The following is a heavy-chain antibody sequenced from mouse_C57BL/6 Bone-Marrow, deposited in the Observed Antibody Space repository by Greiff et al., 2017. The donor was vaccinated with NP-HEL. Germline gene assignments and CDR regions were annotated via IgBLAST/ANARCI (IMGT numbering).Heavy chain of an antibody. CDR1: GFTFSSYA. V-gene: IGHV5-4*01. CDR3: ARDDYSAWFAY. J-gene: IGHJ3*01. CDR2: ISDGGSYT. Sequence: EVQVVESGGGLVKPGGSLKLSCAASGFTFSSYAMSWVRPTPEKRLEWVATISDGGSYTYYPDNVKGRFTISRDNAKNNLYLQMSHLKSEDTAMYYCARDDYSAWFAYWGQGTLVTVSA. D-gene: IGHD2-4*01.